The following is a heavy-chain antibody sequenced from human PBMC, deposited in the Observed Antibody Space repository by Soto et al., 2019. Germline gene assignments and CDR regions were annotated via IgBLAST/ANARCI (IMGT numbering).Heavy chain of an antibody. V-gene: IGHV4-61*01. Sequence: SQTLSLTCAVFGGSVNSGNYYWSWIRQPPGKGLEWIGEMSHSGGTHFNPSLKSRVTISVDTSKNQFSLKMSSVTAADTALYYCARVERGTATTVVDAFDIWGPGTMVTXSS. CDR2: MSHSGGT. CDR3: ARVERGTATTVVDAFDI. D-gene: IGHD1-1*01. CDR1: GGSVNSGNYY. J-gene: IGHJ3*02.